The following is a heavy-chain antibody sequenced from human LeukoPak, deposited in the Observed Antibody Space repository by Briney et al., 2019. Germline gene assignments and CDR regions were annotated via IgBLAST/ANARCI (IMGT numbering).Heavy chain of an antibody. CDR1: GFTFSSYS. Sequence: GGALRLSCAASGFTFSSYSMNWVRQAPGKGLEWVSSISSSRSYKYYADSVKGRFTIPRDNAKNSLYLQMNSLRAEDTAVYYCARGVATITFDSWGQGTLVTVSS. CDR2: ISSSRSYK. J-gene: IGHJ4*02. V-gene: IGHV3-21*01. CDR3: ARGVATITFDS. D-gene: IGHD5-24*01.